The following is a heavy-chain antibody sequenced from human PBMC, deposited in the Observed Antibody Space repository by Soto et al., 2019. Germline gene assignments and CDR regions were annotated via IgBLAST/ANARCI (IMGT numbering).Heavy chain of an antibody. V-gene: IGHV3-30*18. Sequence: GGSLRLSCAASGFTFSSYGMHWVRQAPGKGLEWVAVISYDGSNKYYADSVKGRFTISRDNSKNTLYLQMNSLRAEDTAVYYCAKGGSSGWYLKSYFDYWGQGTLVTVSS. D-gene: IGHD6-19*01. J-gene: IGHJ4*02. CDR3: AKGGSSGWYLKSYFDY. CDR1: GFTFSSYG. CDR2: ISYDGSNK.